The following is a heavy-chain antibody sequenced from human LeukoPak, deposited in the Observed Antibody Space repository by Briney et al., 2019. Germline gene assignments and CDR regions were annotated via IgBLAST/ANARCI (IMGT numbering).Heavy chain of an antibody. V-gene: IGHV4-39*07. CDR2: IYYSGST. CDR3: ARGPPYAPGILDV. CDR1: GGSISSSSYY. D-gene: IGHD1-26*01. Sequence: SETLSLTCTVSGGSISSSSYYWGWIRQPPGRGLEWIGSIYYSGSTYYNPSLKSRVTISVDTSKNLFSLKLPSVTAADTAVYFCARGPPYAPGILDVWGKGTTVTISS. J-gene: IGHJ6*04.